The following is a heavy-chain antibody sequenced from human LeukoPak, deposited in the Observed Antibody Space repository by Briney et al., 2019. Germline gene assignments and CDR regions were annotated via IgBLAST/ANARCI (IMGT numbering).Heavy chain of an antibody. J-gene: IGHJ4*02. Sequence: GGSLRLSCAASVFTFSSYGMHWVRQAPGKGLEWVTFIRYDGSNKYYADSVKGRFTISRDNSKNTLYLQMNSLRAEDTAVYYCAKQYYDILTGYFDYWGQGTLVTVSS. D-gene: IGHD3-9*01. CDR3: AKQYYDILTGYFDY. CDR1: VFTFSSYG. CDR2: IRYDGSNK. V-gene: IGHV3-30*02.